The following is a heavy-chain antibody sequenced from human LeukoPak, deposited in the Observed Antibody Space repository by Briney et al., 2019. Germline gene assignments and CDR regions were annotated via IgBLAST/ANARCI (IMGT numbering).Heavy chain of an antibody. CDR1: GASMSSNY. J-gene: IGHJ4*02. D-gene: IGHD6-19*01. Sequence: SETLSLTCNGSGASMSSNYWSWIRQPPGKGLEWIGYIYHSGNTNYSPSLESRVTMSVDESKNQFSLRVHFVSAADTAVYYCASTRRAAVAGRFDSWGQGTLVTVSS. CDR2: IYHSGNT. CDR3: ASTRRAAVAGRFDS. V-gene: IGHV4-4*09.